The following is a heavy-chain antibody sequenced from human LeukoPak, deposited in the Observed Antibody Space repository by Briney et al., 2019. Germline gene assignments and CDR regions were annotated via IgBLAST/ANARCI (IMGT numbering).Heavy chain of an antibody. J-gene: IGHJ6*03. CDR1: GYTFTGYY. CDR2: MNPNSGNT. D-gene: IGHD1-26*01. Sequence: RASVKVSCKASGYTFTGYYMHWVRQATGQGLEWMGWMNPNSGNTGYAQKFQGRVTMTRNTSISTAYMELSSLRSEDTAVYYCTRVIVGAPAYYYYYMDVWGKGTTVTISS. CDR3: TRVIVGAPAYYYYYMDV. V-gene: IGHV1-8*02.